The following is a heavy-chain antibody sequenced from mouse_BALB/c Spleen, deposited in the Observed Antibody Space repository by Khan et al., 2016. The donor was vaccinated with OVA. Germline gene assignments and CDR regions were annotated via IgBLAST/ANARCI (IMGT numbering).Heavy chain of an antibody. CDR1: GYTFTTYT. CDR3: AKEGAYYRSDGWFAY. D-gene: IGHD2-14*01. Sequence: QVQLQQSGAELARPGASVKMSCKASGYTFTTYTIHWVKQRPGQGLEWIGYIIPSTDYTTYNQKFKDKATLTADKSSSTAYMQLSNLTSDDSAVYYGAKEGAYYRSDGWFAYWGQGTLVTVSA. CDR2: IIPSTDYT. V-gene: IGHV1-4*01. J-gene: IGHJ3*01.